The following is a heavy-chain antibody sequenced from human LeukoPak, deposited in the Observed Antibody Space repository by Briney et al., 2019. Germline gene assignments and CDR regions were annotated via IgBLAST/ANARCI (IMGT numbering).Heavy chain of an antibody. CDR3: GRQGYTASYFLDY. V-gene: IGHV4-4*07. J-gene: IGHJ4*02. D-gene: IGHD1-26*01. CDR2: IYTNTGTT. Sequence: SETLSLTCTVSGGSINSYYWGWVRQPAGKGLEWIGRIYTNTGTTNYSPSHKGRLTMSVDTSKNQFSLNLRPVTAADTAVYYCGRQGYTASYFLDYWSQGTLVTVSS. CDR1: GGSINSYY.